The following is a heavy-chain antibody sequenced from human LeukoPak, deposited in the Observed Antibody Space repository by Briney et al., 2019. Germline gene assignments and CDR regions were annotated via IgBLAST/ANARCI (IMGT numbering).Heavy chain of an antibody. J-gene: IGHJ3*02. CDR2: FDPEDGET. Sequence: ASVKVSCKVSGYTLTELSMHWVRQAPGKGLEWMGGFDPEDGETIYAQKFQGRVTMTEVTSTDTAYMELSSLRSEDTAVYYCATERQDDAFDIWGQGTMVTVSS. CDR3: ATERQDDAFDI. V-gene: IGHV1-24*01. CDR1: GYTLTELS.